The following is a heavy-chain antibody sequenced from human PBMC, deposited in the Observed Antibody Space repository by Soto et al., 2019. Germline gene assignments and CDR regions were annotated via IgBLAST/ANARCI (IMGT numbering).Heavy chain of an antibody. CDR1: GGSVSSGSYH. Sequence: SETLSLTCTVSGGSVSSGSYHWSWIRQPPGKGLEWIGYIYYTGSTNYNPSLKSRVTISVDTSKNQFSLKLSSVTAADTAVYSCARLRRDIVVVAAIYLDHWGQGTLVTVSS. V-gene: IGHV4-61*01. J-gene: IGHJ4*02. CDR2: IYYTGST. D-gene: IGHD2-2*01. CDR3: ARLRRDIVVVAAIYLDH.